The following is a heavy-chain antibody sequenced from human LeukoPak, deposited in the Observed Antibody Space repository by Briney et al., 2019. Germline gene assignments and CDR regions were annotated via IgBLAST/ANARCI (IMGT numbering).Heavy chain of an antibody. V-gene: IGHV1-2*02. CDR3: ARGEGTYYYDSSGFPGDI. Sequence: ASVKVSCKASGYTFTGYYIHWVRQAPGQGLEWMAWINPNSGGTNYAQKFQGRVTMTRDTSLSTAYMELSGLTSDDTAVYYCARGEGTYYYDSSGFPGDIWGQGTLVTVSS. D-gene: IGHD3-22*01. CDR1: GYTFTGYY. CDR2: INPNSGGT. J-gene: IGHJ4*02.